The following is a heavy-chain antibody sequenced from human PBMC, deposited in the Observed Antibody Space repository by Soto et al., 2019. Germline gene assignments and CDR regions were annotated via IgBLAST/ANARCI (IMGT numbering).Heavy chain of an antibody. V-gene: IGHV1-46*01. D-gene: IGHD6-13*01. Sequence: ASVKVSCKASGNTFTSQHMHWVRQAPGQGLEWMGIANPAGGITTHAPKFQDRLTMTSDTSTSTVYMELSGLRAEDTAVYYCARDEIAAAHYYYYGMDVWGQGTTVTVSS. CDR3: ARDEIAAAHYYYYGMDV. J-gene: IGHJ6*02. CDR1: GNTFTSQH. CDR2: ANPAGGIT.